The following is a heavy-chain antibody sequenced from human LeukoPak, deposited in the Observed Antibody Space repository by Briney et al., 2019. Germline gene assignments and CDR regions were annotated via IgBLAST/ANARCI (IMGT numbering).Heavy chain of an antibody. CDR2: ISGSGGST. Sequence: GGSLRLSCAASGFTFSSYAMSWVRQAPGKGLEWVSAISGSGGSTYYADSVKGRFTISRDNSKNTLYLQMNSLRAEDTAVYYCAKPPGVPKTRNDYGDYGSPFGTVGDRNAFDIWGQGTMVTVSS. D-gene: IGHD4-17*01. CDR1: GFTFSSYA. CDR3: AKPPGVPKTRNDYGDYGSPFGTVGDRNAFDI. V-gene: IGHV3-23*01. J-gene: IGHJ3*02.